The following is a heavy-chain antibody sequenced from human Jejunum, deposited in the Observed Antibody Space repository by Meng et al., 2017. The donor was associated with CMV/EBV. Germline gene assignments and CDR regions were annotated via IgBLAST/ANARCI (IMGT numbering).Heavy chain of an antibody. J-gene: IGHJ6*02. CDR3: AAEVAVRNYFSYGMDV. D-gene: IGHD3-10*01. CDR1: VNSKL. CDR2: GYRAGKK. V-gene: IGHV3-66*02. Sequence: VNSKLMTRDREAPGKGQERVGVGYRAGKKKDADSEKGRLTISRESSKNTMFLQMDGLRLEDTAKYYCAAEVAVRNYFSYGMDVWGQGTTVTVSS.